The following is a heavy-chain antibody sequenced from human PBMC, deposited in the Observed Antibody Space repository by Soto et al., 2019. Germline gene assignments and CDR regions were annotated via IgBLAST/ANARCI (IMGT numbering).Heavy chain of an antibody. V-gene: IGHV1-2*02. CDR2: INPNSGGT. CDR3: PTPKPLRGPMITTTNFDF. J-gene: IGHJ4*02. CDR1: GYTFTGYY. Sequence: ASVKVSCKASGYTFTGYYMHWVRQAPGQGLEWMGWINPNSGGTNYAQKFQGRVTMTRDTSISTAYMELSRLRSDDTAVYYCPTPKPLRGPMITTTNFDFWGQGTPVTVSS. D-gene: IGHD3-10*01.